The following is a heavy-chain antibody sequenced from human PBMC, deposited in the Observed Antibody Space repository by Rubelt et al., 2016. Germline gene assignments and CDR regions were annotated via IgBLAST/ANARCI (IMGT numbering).Heavy chain of an antibody. J-gene: IGHJ6*03. CDR3: ARVDYSNFYYYYYRDG. CDR1: GGSISSGGYY. D-gene: IGHD4-11*01. CDR2: IYYSGST. Sequence: QVQLQESGPGLVKPSQTLSLTCTVSGGSISSGGYYWSWVRQHPGKGLEWIVYIYYSGSTVYNPSPKGVVTMSVDTSENQFCLKLSSVTAAYTAVYYCARVDYSNFYYYYYRDGWGKGTTVTVSS. V-gene: IGHV4-31*01.